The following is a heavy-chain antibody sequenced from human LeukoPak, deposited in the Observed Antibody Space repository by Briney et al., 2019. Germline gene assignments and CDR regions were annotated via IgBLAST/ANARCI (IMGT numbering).Heavy chain of an antibody. CDR1: GGSIRSYY. V-gene: IGHV4-59*01. D-gene: IGHD5-12*01. J-gene: IGHJ4*02. CDR2: SYYSRST. Sequence: SETLSLTCTVSGGSIRSYYWSGIREPPGKGLEWIGYSYYSRSTNYNPSLKSRVTISVDTSKNQFSLKLSSVTAADTAVYYCARGYAYNFDYWGQGTLVTVSS. CDR3: ARGYAYNFDY.